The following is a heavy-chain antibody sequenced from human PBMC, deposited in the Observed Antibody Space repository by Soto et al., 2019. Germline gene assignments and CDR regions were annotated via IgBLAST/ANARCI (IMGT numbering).Heavy chain of an antibody. CDR3: ARDLPGSGSYYIGPYGMDV. Sequence: GGSLRLSCAASGFTFSSYGMHWVRQAPGKGLEWVAVIWYDGSNKYYADSVKGRFTISRDNSKNTLYLQMNSLRAEDTAVYYCARDLPGSGSYYIGPYGMDVWGQGTTVTVPS. CDR2: IWYDGSNK. CDR1: GFTFSSYG. D-gene: IGHD3-10*01. V-gene: IGHV3-33*01. J-gene: IGHJ6*02.